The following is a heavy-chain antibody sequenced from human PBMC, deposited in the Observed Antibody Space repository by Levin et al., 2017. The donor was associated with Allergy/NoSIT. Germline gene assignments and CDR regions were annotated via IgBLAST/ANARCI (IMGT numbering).Heavy chain of an antibody. CDR3: ARGPSDDS. Sequence: GGSLRLSCAASGFTVSDYSMNWVRQAPGKGLEWVSSISTTGSYIYYADSVRGRFTISRDNAKNSVYLQMNSLRAEDPAVYFCARGPSDDSWGQGTLVTVSS. D-gene: IGHD3-10*01. J-gene: IGHJ4*02. CDR2: ISTTGSYI. CDR1: GFTVSDYS. V-gene: IGHV3-21*01.